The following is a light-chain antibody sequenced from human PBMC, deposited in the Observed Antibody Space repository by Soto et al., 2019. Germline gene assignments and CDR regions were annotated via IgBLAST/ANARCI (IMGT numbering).Light chain of an antibody. J-gene: IGKJ1*01. Sequence: DIQMTQSPSTLSASVGDRVTIACRASQGISTYLAWYQQKPGKVPKLLIYAASTLLSGVPSRLSGSGSGTDFTLTISSLQPEDVATYYCQKYDTAPLTFGQGTKV. CDR2: AAS. CDR3: QKYDTAPLT. CDR1: QGISTY. V-gene: IGKV1-27*01.